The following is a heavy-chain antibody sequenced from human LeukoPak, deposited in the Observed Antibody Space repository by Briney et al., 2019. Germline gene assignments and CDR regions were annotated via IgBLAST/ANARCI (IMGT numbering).Heavy chain of an antibody. CDR1: GYTFTSYG. V-gene: IGHV1-18*01. J-gene: IGHJ4*02. CDR3: ARDEMKLGAFDY. CDR2: ISAYNGNT. D-gene: IGHD7-27*01. Sequence: ASVTVSYKASGYTFTSYGISWVRPAPGQGREWMGWISAYNGNTNYAQKLQGRGTMTTDTSTRTAYMELRRLRSDDTAVYYCARDEMKLGAFDYWGQGTLVTVSS.